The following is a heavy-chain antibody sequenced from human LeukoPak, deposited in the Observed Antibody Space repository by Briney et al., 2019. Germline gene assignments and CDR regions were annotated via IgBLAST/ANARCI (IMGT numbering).Heavy chain of an antibody. CDR1: GYTFTGYY. V-gene: IGHV1-2*02. CDR2: TNPNSGGT. CDR3: ARGWDSGYDVNWFDP. Sequence: GASVKVSCKASGYTFTGYYIHGVRQAPGQGGEWMGWTNPNSGGTNYEQKFQGRVTMTRDMSISTAYMELSRLTSDDTAVYFCARGWDSGYDVNWFDPWGQGTLVTVSS. D-gene: IGHD5-12*01. J-gene: IGHJ5*02.